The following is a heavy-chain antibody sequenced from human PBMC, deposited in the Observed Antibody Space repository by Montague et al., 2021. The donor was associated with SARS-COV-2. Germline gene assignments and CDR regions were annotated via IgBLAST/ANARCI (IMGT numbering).Heavy chain of an antibody. CDR2: ISTSAYTT. V-gene: IGHV3-48*03. D-gene: IGHD3-16*02. CDR1: GFTFSNYD. CDR3: TRDYRSIVGDGLDI. J-gene: IGHJ3*02. Sequence: SLRLSCAASGFTFSNYDMNWVRQALGKGPEWISYISTSAYTTSYAGSVKGRFTISRDNGKNSLYLQMNSLGVEDTAVYYCTRDYRSIVGDGLDIWGQGTKVTVSS.